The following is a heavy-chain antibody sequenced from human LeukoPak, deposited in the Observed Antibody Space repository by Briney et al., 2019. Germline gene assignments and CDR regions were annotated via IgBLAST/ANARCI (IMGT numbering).Heavy chain of an antibody. J-gene: IGHJ4*02. Sequence: SETLSLTCTVSGGSISSYYWSWIRQPPGKGLEWIGYIYYSGSTNYNPPLKSRVTISVDTSKNQFSLKLSSVTAADTAVYYCARVHYGDYVYFDYWGQGTLVTVSS. V-gene: IGHV4-59*01. CDR1: GGSISSYY. CDR3: ARVHYGDYVYFDY. D-gene: IGHD4-17*01. CDR2: IYYSGST.